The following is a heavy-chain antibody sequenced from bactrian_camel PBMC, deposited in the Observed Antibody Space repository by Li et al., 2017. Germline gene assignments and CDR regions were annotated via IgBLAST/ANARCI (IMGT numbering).Heavy chain of an antibody. CDR3: AADGGSCHLFTSQGPRF. D-gene: IGHD2*01. J-gene: IGHJ4*01. CDR1: GFAADNFE. V-gene: IGHV3S55*01. Sequence: HVQLVESGGGSVEAGGSLRLSCTAFGFAADNFEMGWYREAPGDECELVATIRPDGTTYCVDSVKGRFTISQDHAKSTLYLQMNTLKPEDSAVYHCAADGGSCHLFTSQGPRFGGQGTQVTVS. CDR2: IRPDGTT.